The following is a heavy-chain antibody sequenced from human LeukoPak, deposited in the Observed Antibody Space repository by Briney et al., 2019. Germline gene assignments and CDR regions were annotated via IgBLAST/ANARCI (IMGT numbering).Heavy chain of an antibody. J-gene: IGHJ2*01. CDR3: ARVLSWGSGYFDL. V-gene: IGHV1-2*06. CDR1: GYTFTGYY. CDR2: INPNSGGT. D-gene: IGHD7-27*01. Sequence: ASVKVSCKASGYTFTGYYMHWVRQAPGQGLEWMGRINPNSGGTNYAQKFQGRVIMTRDTSISTAYTELSRLRSDDTAVYYCARVLSWGSGYFDLWGRGTLVTVSS.